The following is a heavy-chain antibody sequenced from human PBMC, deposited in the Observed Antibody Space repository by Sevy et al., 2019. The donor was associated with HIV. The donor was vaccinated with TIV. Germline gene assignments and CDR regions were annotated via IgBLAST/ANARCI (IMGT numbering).Heavy chain of an antibody. CDR1: GYTFTTRG. CDR3: ARDSVLRGISGDFDY. V-gene: IGHV1-18*01. CDR2: ISAYGDT. D-gene: IGHD3-10*01. Sequence: ASVKVSCTASGYTFTTRGLTWVRQAPGQGLEWMGWISAYGDTDYAQQVQGRITMTTDTSTKTAYMELRNLRSDDTAVYYCARDSVLRGISGDFDYWGQGTLVTVSS. J-gene: IGHJ4*02.